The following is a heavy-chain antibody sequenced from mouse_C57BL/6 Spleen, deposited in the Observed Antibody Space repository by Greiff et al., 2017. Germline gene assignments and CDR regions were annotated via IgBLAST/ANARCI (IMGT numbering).Heavy chain of an antibody. D-gene: IGHD1-1*01. CDR2: ISYDGSN. J-gene: IGHJ1*03. Sequence: DVQLQESGPGLVKPSQSLSLTCSVTGYSITSGYYWNWIRQFPGNKLEWMGYISYDGSNNYNPSLKNRISITRDTSKNQFFLKLNSLTTENTATYYCARVGSNDWYFDVWDTGTTVTVSS. CDR1: GYSITSGYY. CDR3: ARVGSNDWYFDV. V-gene: IGHV3-6*01.